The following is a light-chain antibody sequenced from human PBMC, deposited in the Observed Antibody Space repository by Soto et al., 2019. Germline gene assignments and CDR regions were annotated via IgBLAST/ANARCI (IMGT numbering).Light chain of an antibody. Sequence: EIVLTQSPCTLSLSPGERSTLSCRASQSVISSYLAWYQQKPGQAPRLLIYGASSRATGIPDRVSGSGSGTDFTLTISRLEPEDFAVYFCHQYGSSPRTFGQGTKVELK. CDR3: HQYGSSPRT. CDR2: GAS. CDR1: QSVISSY. J-gene: IGKJ1*01. V-gene: IGKV3-20*01.